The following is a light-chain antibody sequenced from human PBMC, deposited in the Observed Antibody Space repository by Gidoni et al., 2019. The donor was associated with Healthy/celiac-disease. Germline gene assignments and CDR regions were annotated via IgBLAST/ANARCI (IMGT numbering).Light chain of an antibody. Sequence: PASLPVSTWERATLSCMASQSVRCHLSWYQQTPGQAPSLLIYVSSTRSTGIPARFSGSVSGTEFSLTLSSLQSEYFAVYFCQPYNYWPPPFGQGTKLEIK. CDR2: VSS. CDR3: QPYNYWPPP. V-gene: IGKV3-15*01. J-gene: IGKJ2*01. CDR1: QSVRCH.